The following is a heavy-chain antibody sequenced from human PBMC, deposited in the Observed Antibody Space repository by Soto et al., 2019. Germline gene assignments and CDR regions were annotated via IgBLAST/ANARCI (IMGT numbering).Heavy chain of an antibody. CDR2: INHSGST. D-gene: IGHD5-18*01. CDR1: GGSFSGYY. V-gene: IGHV4-34*01. J-gene: IGHJ4*02. CDR3: ARGRQLWFFVY. Sequence: PSETLSLTCGVYGGSFSGYYCSWIRQPPGKGLEWIGEINHSGSTNYNPSLKSRVTISVDTSKNQFSLKLSSVTAADTAVYYCARGRQLWFFVYWGQGTLVTVSS.